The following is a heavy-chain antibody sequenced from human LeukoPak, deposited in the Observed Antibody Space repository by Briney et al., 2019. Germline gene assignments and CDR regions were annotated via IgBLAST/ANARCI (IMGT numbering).Heavy chain of an antibody. CDR2: ISSSSSYI. Sequence: TTGGSLRLSCAASGFTFSSYAMSWVRQAPGKGLEWVSSISSSSSYIYYADSVKGRFTISRDNAKNSLYLQMNSLRAEDTAVYYCARVSSGWVDYWGQGTLVTVSS. V-gene: IGHV3-21*01. CDR1: GFTFSSYA. D-gene: IGHD6-19*01. J-gene: IGHJ4*02. CDR3: ARVSSGWVDY.